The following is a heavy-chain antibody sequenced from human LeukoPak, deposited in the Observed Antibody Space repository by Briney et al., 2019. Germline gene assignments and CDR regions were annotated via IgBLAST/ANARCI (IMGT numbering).Heavy chain of an antibody. CDR3: ASGPPYYYYYYMDV. CDR2: IIPIFGTA. CDR1: GGTFSSYA. V-gene: IGHV1-69*06. Sequence: GASVKVSCKASGGTFSSYAISWVRQAPGQGLEWMGGIIPIFGTANYAQKFQGRVTITADKSTSTAYMELSSLGSEDTAVYYCASGPPYYYYYYMDVWGKGTTVTVSS. J-gene: IGHJ6*03.